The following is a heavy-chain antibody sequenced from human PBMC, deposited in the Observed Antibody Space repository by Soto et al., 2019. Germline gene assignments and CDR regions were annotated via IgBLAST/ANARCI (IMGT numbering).Heavy chain of an antibody. J-gene: IGHJ4*02. CDR1: GFTFSRYS. CDR2: ISTSGSTI. V-gene: IGHV3-48*02. Sequence: EVQLVESGGGLVQPGGSLRLSCAVSGFTFSRYSMNWVRQAPGKGLEWVSYISTSGSTIYYADSVRGRFTISRDNAKNSLYLQMNSLTDEDTAVYYCARDRYGDYDLDYWGQGTLVTVSS. D-gene: IGHD4-17*01. CDR3: ARDRYGDYDLDY.